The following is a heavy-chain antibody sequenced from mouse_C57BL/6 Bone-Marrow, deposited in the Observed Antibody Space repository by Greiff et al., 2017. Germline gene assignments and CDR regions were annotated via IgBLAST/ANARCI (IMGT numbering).Heavy chain of an antibody. CDR3: TRRVLRD. CDR2: IDPETGGT. D-gene: IGHD1-1*01. J-gene: IGHJ2*01. V-gene: IGHV1-15*01. Sequence: QVQLQQSGAELVRPGASVTLSCKASGYTFTDYEMHWVKQTPVHGLEWIGAIDPETGGTAYNQKFKGRAILTADKSSSTAYMELRSLTSEDSAVYYCTRRVLRDWGQGTLLTVSA. CDR1: GYTFTDYE.